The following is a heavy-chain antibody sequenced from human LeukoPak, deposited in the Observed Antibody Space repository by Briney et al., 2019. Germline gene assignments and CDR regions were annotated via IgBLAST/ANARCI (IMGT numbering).Heavy chain of an antibody. Sequence: PGGSLRLSCAASGFTFSSYEMNWVRQAPGKGLEWVSAISGSGGSTYYADSVKGRFTISRDNSKNTLYLQMNSLRAEDTAVYYCAKVDGSGSYRYYWGQGTLVTVSS. D-gene: IGHD3-10*01. CDR2: ISGSGGST. CDR1: GFTFSSYE. J-gene: IGHJ4*02. V-gene: IGHV3-23*01. CDR3: AKVDGSGSYRYY.